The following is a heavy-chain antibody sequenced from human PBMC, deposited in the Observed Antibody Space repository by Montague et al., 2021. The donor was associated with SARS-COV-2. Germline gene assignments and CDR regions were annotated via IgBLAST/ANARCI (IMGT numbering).Heavy chain of an antibody. V-gene: IGHV4-34*01. CDR2: INHSGNT. Sequence: SETLSLTCAVYGGSLSGYYWAWIRQTPGKGLEWIGEINHSGNTNYNPSLKSRLTISVDTSKKQFSLKLSSVTTADTAVYYCARGADYDFWSGYCRYKWFDPWGLGTPVTVSS. CDR3: ARGADYDFWSGYCRYKWFDP. D-gene: IGHD3-3*01. CDR1: GGSLSGYY. J-gene: IGHJ5*02.